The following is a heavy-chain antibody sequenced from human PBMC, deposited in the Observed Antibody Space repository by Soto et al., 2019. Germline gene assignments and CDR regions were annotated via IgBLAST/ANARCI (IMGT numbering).Heavy chain of an antibody. CDR2: INPNSGGT. D-gene: IGHD6-6*01. CDR1: GYTFTGYY. J-gene: IGHJ6*02. V-gene: IGHV1-2*02. CDR3: ARDLSPSIAALRGDYYYYGMDV. Sequence: ASVKVSYKASGYTFTGYYMHWVRQAPGQGLEWMGWINPNSGGTNYAQKFQGRVTMTRDTSISTAYMELSRLRSDDTAVYYCARDLSPSIAALRGDYYYYGMDVWGQGTTVTVS.